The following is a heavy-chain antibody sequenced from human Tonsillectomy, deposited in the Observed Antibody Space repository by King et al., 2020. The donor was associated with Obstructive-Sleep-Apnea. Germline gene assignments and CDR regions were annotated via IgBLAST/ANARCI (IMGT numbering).Heavy chain of an antibody. Sequence: VQLVESGAEVKKPGASVKVSCKASGYAFTSYDINWVRQATGQGLEWMGWMNPNSGNTGYAQKFQGRVTMTWNTSISTAYMELSSLTSEDTAVYYCARADGSSWFPLNYWGQGALVTVSS. CDR1: GYAFTSYD. CDR2: MNPNSGNT. D-gene: IGHD6-13*01. CDR3: ARADGSSWFPLNY. V-gene: IGHV1-8*01. J-gene: IGHJ4*02.